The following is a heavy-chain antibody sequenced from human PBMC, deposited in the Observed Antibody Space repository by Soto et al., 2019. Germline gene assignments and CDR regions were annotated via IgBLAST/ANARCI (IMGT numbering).Heavy chain of an antibody. CDR2: ISAYNGNT. Sequence: ASVKVSCKASGYTFTSYGISWVRQAPGQGLEWMGWISAYNGNTNYAQKLQGRVTMTTDTSTSTAYIELRSLRSDDTAVDSCARKVMSAVKDGSGPSEVDYWGQGTLVTVSS. CDR1: GYTFTSYG. CDR3: ARKVMSAVKDGSGPSEVDY. V-gene: IGHV1-18*01. J-gene: IGHJ4*02. D-gene: IGHD6-19*01.